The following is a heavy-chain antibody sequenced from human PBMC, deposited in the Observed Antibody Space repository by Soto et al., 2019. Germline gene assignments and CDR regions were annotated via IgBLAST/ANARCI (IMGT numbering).Heavy chain of an antibody. Sequence: PGGSLRLSCAASGFTVSNSYMNWVRQAPGKGLEWVSVIYSGTSTYYADSVKGRFTISRDNLKNTVDFQMNSLRVDDSAVYYCARGRWYGLDVWGQGTTVTVSS. CDR1: GFTVSNSY. V-gene: IGHV3-53*01. D-gene: IGHD2-15*01. J-gene: IGHJ6*02. CDR2: IYSGTST. CDR3: ARGRWYGLDV.